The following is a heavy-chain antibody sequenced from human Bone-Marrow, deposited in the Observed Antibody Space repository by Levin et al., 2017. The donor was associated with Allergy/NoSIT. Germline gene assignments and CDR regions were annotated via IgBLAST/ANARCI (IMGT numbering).Heavy chain of an antibody. CDR2: IYHSGGT. CDR1: GGSISSNW. CDR3: ARSTVTGIASVGDDAFDI. Sequence: LSQTLSLTCAVSGGSISSNWWSWVRQPPGKGLEWIGEIYHSGGTNYNPSLKSRLTMSVDKSRNYFSLKLNSVTAADTAVYYCARSTVTGIASVGDDAFDIWGPGTMVTVSS. V-gene: IGHV4-4*02. D-gene: IGHD6-13*01. J-gene: IGHJ3*02.